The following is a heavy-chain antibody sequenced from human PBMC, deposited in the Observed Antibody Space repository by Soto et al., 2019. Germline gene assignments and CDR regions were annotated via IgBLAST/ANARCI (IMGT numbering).Heavy chain of an antibody. Sequence: QVQLQESGPGLVKPSETLSLTCTVSDGSISSYYWSWIRQPPGKGLEWIGYIYYSGSTNYNPSLKSRVTISVDTSKNQFSLKLSSVTAADTAVYYCARRTTTDAFDIWGQGTMVTVSS. CDR3: ARRTTTDAFDI. CDR1: DGSISSYY. CDR2: IYYSGST. V-gene: IGHV4-59*08. J-gene: IGHJ3*02. D-gene: IGHD1-1*01.